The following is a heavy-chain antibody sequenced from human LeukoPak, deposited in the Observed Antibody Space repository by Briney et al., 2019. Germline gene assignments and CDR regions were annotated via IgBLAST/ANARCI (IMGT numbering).Heavy chain of an antibody. CDR2: ISSSGGLT. CDR3: AKDDSTATCSPDAFHV. Sequence: GGPLRSSCAASGVAFGSYTMSWGRKCPGRGLKLGSAISSSGGLTFYAASVHGRFAISRDNTTNILYLQRNSLRAEDTAIYYCAKDDSTATCSPDAFHVWGRGTMVTVSS. D-gene: IGHD2-15*01. V-gene: IGHV3-23*01. CDR1: GVAFGSYT. J-gene: IGHJ3*01.